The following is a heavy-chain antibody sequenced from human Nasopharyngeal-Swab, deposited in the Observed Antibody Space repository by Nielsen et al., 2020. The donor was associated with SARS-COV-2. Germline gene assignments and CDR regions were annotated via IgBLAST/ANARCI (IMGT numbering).Heavy chain of an antibody. CDR3: ARHSPMVVTPWTLDY. D-gene: IGHD4-23*01. CDR1: GGSISSSSYY. Sequence: SETLSLTFTVSGGSISSSSYYWGWIRQPPGKGLEWIGSIYYSGSTYYNPSLKSRVTISVDTSKNQFSLKLSSVTAADTAVYYCARHSPMVVTPWTLDYWGQGTLVTVSS. CDR2: IYYSGST. V-gene: IGHV4-39*01. J-gene: IGHJ4*02.